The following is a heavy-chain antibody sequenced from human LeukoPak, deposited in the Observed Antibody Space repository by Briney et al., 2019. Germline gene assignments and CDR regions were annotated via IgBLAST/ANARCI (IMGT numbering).Heavy chain of an antibody. J-gene: IGHJ6*02. CDR3: AKTRGSGRDGMDV. V-gene: IGHV1-69*04. D-gene: IGHD3-10*01. Sequence: SVKVSCKASGGTFNSYAISWVRQAPGQGLEWMGRIIPILGIANYAQKFQGRVTITADKSTSTAYMELSSLRSEDTAVYYCAKTRGSGRDGMDVWGQGTTVTVSS. CDR2: IIPILGIA. CDR1: GGTFNSYA.